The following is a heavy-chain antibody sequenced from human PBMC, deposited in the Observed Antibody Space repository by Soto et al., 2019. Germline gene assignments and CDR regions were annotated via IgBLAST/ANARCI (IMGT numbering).Heavy chain of an antibody. CDR2: IIPIFGTA. CDR1: GGTFSSYA. D-gene: IGHD3-16*02. J-gene: IGHJ5*02. V-gene: IGHV1-69*01. CDR3: ATGLWGSYRPNWLDP. Sequence: ASVKVSCKASGGTFSSYAISWVRQAPGQGLEWMGGIIPIFGTANYAQKFQGRVTITADESTSTAYMLLCSLRSEDTSVYYCATGLWGSYRPNWLDPWGQGTLVTVSS.